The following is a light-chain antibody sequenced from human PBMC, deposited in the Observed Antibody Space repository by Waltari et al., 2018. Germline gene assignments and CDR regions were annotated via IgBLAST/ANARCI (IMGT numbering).Light chain of an antibody. CDR1: ESVSRA. V-gene: IGKV3-20*01. CDR2: GAS. CDR3: QHYLRLPVT. J-gene: IGKJ1*01. Sequence: EIALTQSPGTLSLSVGERATVSCRASESVSRALAWYQQKPGQAPRLLIYGASTRATGIPDRFIGSGSVTDFSLTISRLEPDDFAVYYCQHYLRLPVTFGQGTTVEI.